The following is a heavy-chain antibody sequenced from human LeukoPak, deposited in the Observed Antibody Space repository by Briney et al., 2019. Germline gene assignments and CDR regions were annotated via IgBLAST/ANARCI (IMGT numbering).Heavy chain of an antibody. CDR2: IYHSGST. Sequence: PSETLSLTCTVSGGSISSSSYYWGWIRQPPGKGLEWIGSIYHSGSTYYNPSLKSRVTISVDTSKNQFSLKLSSVTAADTAVYYCARRYYYDSSGRHYYLDYWGQGTLVTVSS. D-gene: IGHD3-22*01. CDR3: ARRYYYDSSGRHYYLDY. J-gene: IGHJ4*02. V-gene: IGHV4-39*01. CDR1: GGSISSSSYY.